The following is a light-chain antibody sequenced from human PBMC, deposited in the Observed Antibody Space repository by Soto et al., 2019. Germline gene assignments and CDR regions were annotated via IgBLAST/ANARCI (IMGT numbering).Light chain of an antibody. Sequence: EIVLTQSPATLSLSPGERATLSCRASQSVSRYFAWYQQKPGQAPRLLIYDASNRATGIPARFSGSGSETDFTLTISSLDPEDFAVYYCHQRSNWGTVGGGNKVEIK. CDR1: QSVSRY. J-gene: IGKJ4*02. CDR3: HQRSNWGT. V-gene: IGKV3-11*01. CDR2: DAS.